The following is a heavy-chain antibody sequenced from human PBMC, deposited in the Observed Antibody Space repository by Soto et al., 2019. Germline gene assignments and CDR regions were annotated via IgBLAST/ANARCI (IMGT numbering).Heavy chain of an antibody. CDR3: ARDPDSSSGSLDAAQH. CDR2: IIPIFGTA. D-gene: IGHD6-19*01. Sequence: QVQLVQSGAEVKKPGSSVKVSCKASGGTFSSYAISWVRQAPGQGLEWMGGIIPIFGTANYAQKFQGRVTCTADESTRTAYMGLSSLRSEDTAVYYCARDPDSSSGSLDAAQHWGQGTLVTVSS. CDR1: GGTFSSYA. J-gene: IGHJ1*01. V-gene: IGHV1-69*12.